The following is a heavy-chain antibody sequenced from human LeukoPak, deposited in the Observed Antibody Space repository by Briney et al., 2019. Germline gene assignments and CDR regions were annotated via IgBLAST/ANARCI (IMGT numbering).Heavy chain of an antibody. J-gene: IGHJ4*02. CDR1: GFTFSSYA. Sequence: SGGSLRLSCAASGFTFSSYAMSWVRQAPGKGLEWVSAISGSGGSTYYADSVKGRFTISRDNSKNTLYPQMNSLRAEDTAVYYCARDRRWTATTVTYFDYWGQGTLVTVSS. CDR2: ISGSGGST. V-gene: IGHV3-23*01. D-gene: IGHD4-17*01. CDR3: ARDRRWTATTVTYFDY.